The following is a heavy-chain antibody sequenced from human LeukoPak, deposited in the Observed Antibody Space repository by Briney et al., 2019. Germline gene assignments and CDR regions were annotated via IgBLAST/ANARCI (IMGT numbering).Heavy chain of an antibody. Sequence: GGSLRLSCAASGFTFSSYSMNWVRQAPGKGLEWVSSISSSSSYIYYADSVKGRFTISRDNAKNSLYLQMNSLRAEDTAVYYCARDLLPGSEQWLISRDDAFDIWGQGTMVTVSS. J-gene: IGHJ3*02. V-gene: IGHV3-21*01. CDR2: ISSSSSYI. CDR1: GFTFSSYS. CDR3: ARDLLPGSEQWLISRDDAFDI. D-gene: IGHD6-19*01.